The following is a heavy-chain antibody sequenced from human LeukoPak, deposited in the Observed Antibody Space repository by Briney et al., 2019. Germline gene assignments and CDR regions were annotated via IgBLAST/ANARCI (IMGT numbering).Heavy chain of an antibody. CDR2: IYYSGST. CDR3: ARGFARAEY. Sequence: SETLSLTCTVSGGSISSYYWSWIRQPPGKGLEWIGYIYYSGSTNYNPSLKSRVIISVDTSKNQFSLKLSSVTAADTAVYYCARGFARAEYWGQGTLVTVSS. J-gene: IGHJ4*02. CDR1: GGSISSYY. V-gene: IGHV4-59*01.